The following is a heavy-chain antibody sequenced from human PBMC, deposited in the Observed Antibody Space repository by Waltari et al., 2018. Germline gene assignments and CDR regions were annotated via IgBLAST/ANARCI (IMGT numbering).Heavy chain of an antibody. V-gene: IGHV1-3*01. J-gene: IGHJ4*02. D-gene: IGHD5-18*01. CDR3: ARGRIQRWYRLDY. CDR2: INAGNGNT. CDR1: GYTFTSYA. Sequence: QVQLVQSGAEVKKPGASVKVSCKASGYTFTSYAMHWARQAPGQRLEWMGWINAGNGNTKYAQKFQGRVTITRDTSASTAYMELSSLRSEDTAVYYCARGRIQRWYRLDYWGQGTLVTVSS.